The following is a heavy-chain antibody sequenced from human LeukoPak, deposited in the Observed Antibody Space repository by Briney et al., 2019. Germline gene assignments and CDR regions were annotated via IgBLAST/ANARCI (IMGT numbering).Heavy chain of an antibody. Sequence: GESLKISCKGSGYSFLSHWIGWVRQMPGKGLEWMGIIYPGDSDTRYNPSFQGQVTISAGKSISTAYLQWSSLKASDTAMYYCARHASPYSSNYYFDYWGQGALVTVSS. CDR1: GYSFLSHW. CDR2: IYPGDSDT. CDR3: ARHASPYSSNYYFDY. J-gene: IGHJ4*02. D-gene: IGHD6-13*01. V-gene: IGHV5-51*01.